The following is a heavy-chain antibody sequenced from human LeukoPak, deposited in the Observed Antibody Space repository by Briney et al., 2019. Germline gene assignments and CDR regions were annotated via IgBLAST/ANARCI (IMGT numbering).Heavy chain of an antibody. CDR3: ARGWLDS. CDR1: GFTFSDYY. Sequence: PGGSLRLCCAASGFTFSDYYMNWIRQASGKGLEWVSYISSRGTTIYYADSVKGRFTISRDNAKNSLYLQVNSLRAEDTAVYYCARGWLDSWGQGTLVTVSS. J-gene: IGHJ5*01. CDR2: ISSRGTTI. V-gene: IGHV3-11*01.